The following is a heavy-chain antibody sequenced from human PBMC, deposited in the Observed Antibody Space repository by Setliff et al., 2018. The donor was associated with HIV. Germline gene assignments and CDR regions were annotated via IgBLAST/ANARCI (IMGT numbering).Heavy chain of an antibody. Sequence: LSLTCDVSGYSMKNGYWWGWVRQPPGKGLEWIGTIYLTGHTFYNPSLKSRVTMSVDTSKNQFSLRLTSVTAADTAVYYCASDISPDDGYNRLHYFDYWGQGTLVTVSS. CDR3: ASDISPDDGYNRLHYFDY. J-gene: IGHJ4*02. CDR2: IYLTGHT. CDR1: GYSMKNGYW. D-gene: IGHD5-12*01. V-gene: IGHV4-38-2*01.